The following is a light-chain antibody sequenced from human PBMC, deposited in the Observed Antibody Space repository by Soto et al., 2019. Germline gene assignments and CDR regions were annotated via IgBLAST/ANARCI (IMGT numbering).Light chain of an antibody. CDR2: HAS. CDR1: QSVRNRF. Sequence: EIVLTQSPGPLSLSPGERATLSCWASQSVRNRFLAWYQQKPGQAPRLLIYHASNRVTGIPDRFSGSGSGTDFTLTISRLEPEDFAVYYCQQYGGSPGTFGQGTKVELK. CDR3: QQYGGSPGT. V-gene: IGKV3-20*01. J-gene: IGKJ1*01.